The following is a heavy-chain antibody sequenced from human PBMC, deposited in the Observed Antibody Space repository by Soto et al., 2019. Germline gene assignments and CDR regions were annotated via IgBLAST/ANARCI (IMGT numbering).Heavy chain of an antibody. V-gene: IGHV3-9*01. Sequence: EVQLVESGGGLVQPGRSLRLSCAASGFTFDDYAMHWVRQAPGKGLEWVSGISWNSGSIGYADSVKGRFTISRDNAKNSLYLQMNSLRAEDTALYYCAKEVGEGCSGGSCYSHAFDIWGQGTMVTVSS. D-gene: IGHD2-15*01. CDR2: ISWNSGSI. CDR3: AKEVGEGCSGGSCYSHAFDI. J-gene: IGHJ3*02. CDR1: GFTFDDYA.